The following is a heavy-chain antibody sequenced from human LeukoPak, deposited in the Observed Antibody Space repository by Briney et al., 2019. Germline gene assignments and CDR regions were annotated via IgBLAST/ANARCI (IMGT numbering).Heavy chain of an antibody. D-gene: IGHD6-13*01. J-gene: IGHJ5*02. CDR2: IYHSGST. CDR3: ARDHVPGIAAAGTYNWFDP. CDR1: GYSINSGYY. V-gene: IGHV4-38-2*02. Sequence: SETLSLTCTVSGYSINSGYYWGWIRQPPGKGLEWIGSIYHSGSTYYNPSLKSRVTISVDTSKNQFSLKLSSVTAADTAVYYCARDHVPGIAAAGTYNWFDPWGQGTLVTVSS.